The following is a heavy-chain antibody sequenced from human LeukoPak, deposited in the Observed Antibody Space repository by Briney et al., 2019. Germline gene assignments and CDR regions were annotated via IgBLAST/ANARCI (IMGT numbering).Heavy chain of an antibody. D-gene: IGHD3-10*01. J-gene: IGHJ4*02. V-gene: IGHV3-49*04. Sequence: PGGSLRLSCTASGFTFGDYAMSWVRQAPGKGLEWVGFIRSKAYGGTTEYAASVKGRFTISRDDSKSIAYLQMNSLKTEDTAVYYCTRDRDYYGSRSLHYFDYWGQGTLVTVSS. CDR3: TRDRDYYGSRSLHYFDY. CDR2: IRSKAYGGTT. CDR1: GFTFGDYA.